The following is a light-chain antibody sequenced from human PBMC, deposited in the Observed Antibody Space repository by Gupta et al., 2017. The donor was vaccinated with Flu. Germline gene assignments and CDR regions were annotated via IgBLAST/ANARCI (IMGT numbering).Light chain of an antibody. V-gene: IGKV3-11*01. CDR3: QQRITWPYT. CDR1: RSVSSY. CDR2: YAS. Sequence: EMVLTQSPSTLSLSPGESASLSCRASRSVSSYLAWYHQKPGQTPRLLIYYASNRATGIPARFSGSGSGTDFTLTISSLEPEDFAVYYWQQRITWPYTFGQGTKLEIK. J-gene: IGKJ2*01.